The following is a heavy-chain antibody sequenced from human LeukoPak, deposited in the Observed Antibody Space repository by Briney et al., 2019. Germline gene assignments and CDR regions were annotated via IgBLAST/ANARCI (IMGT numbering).Heavy chain of an antibody. V-gene: IGHV3-74*01. J-gene: IGHJ4*02. Sequence: GGSLRLSCAASGFTFDYYWVHWVRQAPGKGLMWVSRINTDGSNTHYADSVKGRFTISRDNAKNTLYLQMNGLRVEDTAVYYCVVWGEDRSGHRFDFWGQGTLVTVSS. CDR3: VVWGEDRSGHRFDF. D-gene: IGHD3-22*01. CDR1: GFTFDYYW. CDR2: INTDGSNT.